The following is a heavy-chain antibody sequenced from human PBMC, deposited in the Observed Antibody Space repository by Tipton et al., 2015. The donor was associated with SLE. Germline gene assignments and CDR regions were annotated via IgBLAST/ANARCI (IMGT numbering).Heavy chain of an antibody. J-gene: IGHJ4*02. V-gene: IGHV4-39*07. CDR2: INYSGTT. D-gene: IGHD3-16*01. CDR1: GASVSSSNSN. Sequence: LRLSCTVSGASVSSSNSNWGWIRQPPGKGLEWIGNINYSGTTYYSPSLKTRVTVSVDTSKIQFSLRLTSVTAADTAIYYCARAIGANYFHVWGQGMLVTVSA. CDR3: ARAIGANYFHV.